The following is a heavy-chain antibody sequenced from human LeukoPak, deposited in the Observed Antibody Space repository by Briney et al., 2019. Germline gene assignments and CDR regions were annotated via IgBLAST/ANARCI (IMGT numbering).Heavy chain of an antibody. J-gene: IGHJ6*03. CDR2: IKQDGSEK. D-gene: IGHD2-15*01. V-gene: IGHV3-7*01. CDR3: ARDRGDKDYYYYMDV. CDR1: GFTFSDSS. Sequence: GGSLRLSCVVSGFTFSDSSMSWVRQAPGKGLEWVANIKQDGSEKYYVDSVKGRFTISRDNAKNSLYLQMNSLRAEDTAVYYCARDRGDKDYYYYMDVWGKGTTVTVSS.